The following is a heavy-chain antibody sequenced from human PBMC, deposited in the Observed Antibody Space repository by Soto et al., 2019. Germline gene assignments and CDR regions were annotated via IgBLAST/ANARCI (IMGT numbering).Heavy chain of an antibody. Sequence: GGSLRLSCAASGFTFSSYAMSWVRQAPGKGLEWVSAISGSGGSTYYADSVKGRFTISRDNSKNTLYLQMNSLRAEDTAVYYCAKTCLLYYDILTGYYPTIPCAFDIWGQGTMVTVSS. CDR2: ISGSGGST. J-gene: IGHJ3*02. D-gene: IGHD3-9*01. V-gene: IGHV3-23*01. CDR1: GFTFSSYA. CDR3: AKTCLLYYDILTGYYPTIPCAFDI.